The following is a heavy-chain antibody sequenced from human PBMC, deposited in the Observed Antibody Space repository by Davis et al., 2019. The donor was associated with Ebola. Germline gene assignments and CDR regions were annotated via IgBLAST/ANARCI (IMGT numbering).Heavy chain of an antibody. V-gene: IGHV3-33*08. J-gene: IGHJ6*02. D-gene: IGHD2-15*01. Sequence: GESLKISCAASGFTFSSYGMHWVRQAPGKGLEWVAVIWYDGSNKYYADSVKGRFTISRNNAKNSLYLQMNSLRDEDTAVYYCARDYPGGPGVGYYYGMDVWGQGTTVTVSS. CDR2: IWYDGSNK. CDR1: GFTFSSYG. CDR3: ARDYPGGPGVGYYYGMDV.